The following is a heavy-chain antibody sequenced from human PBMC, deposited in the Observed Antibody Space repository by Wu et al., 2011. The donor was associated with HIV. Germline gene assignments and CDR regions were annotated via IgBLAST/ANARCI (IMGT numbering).Heavy chain of an antibody. CDR1: GGSFTSYA. J-gene: IGHJ6*03. CDR2: IIPISGAS. Sequence: QVQLVQSGAEVRKPGSSVRVSCKASGGSFTSYAISWVRQAPGQGLEWMGGIIPISGASKFTQKFQGRVTFSADKSTSTAYMELSSLRSEDTGVYYCAREKVPDVKWGPYYYYYMDVWARDTVTVSS. D-gene: IGHD1-26*01. V-gene: IGHV1-69*14. CDR3: AREKVPDVKWGPYYYYYMDV.